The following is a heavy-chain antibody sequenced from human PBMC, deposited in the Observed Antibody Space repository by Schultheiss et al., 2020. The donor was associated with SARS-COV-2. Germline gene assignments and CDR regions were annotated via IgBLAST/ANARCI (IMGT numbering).Heavy chain of an antibody. CDR2: IYYSGST. V-gene: IGHV4-61*08. Sequence: SETLSLTCAVSGGSISSGGYSWSWIRQPPGKGLEWIGYIYYSGSTNYNPSLKSRVTISVDTSKNQFSLKLSSVTAADTAVYYCARDRYEWGILNGFDYWGQGTLVTVSS. CDR1: GGSISSGGYS. CDR3: ARDRYEWGILNGFDY. D-gene: IGHD1-26*01. J-gene: IGHJ4*02.